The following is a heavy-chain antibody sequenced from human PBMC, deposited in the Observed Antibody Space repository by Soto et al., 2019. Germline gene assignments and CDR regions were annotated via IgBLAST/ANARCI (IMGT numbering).Heavy chain of an antibody. CDR3: ARERRTTMTSRWRAFDI. CDR1: GFTVSSNY. V-gene: IGHV3-53*01. Sequence: GGSLRLSCAASGFTVSSNYMSWVRQAPGKGLEWVSVFYSGGSTYYADSVKGRFTISRDNSKNTLYLQMNSLRAEDTAVYYCARERRTTMTSRWRAFDIWGQGTMVTVSS. J-gene: IGHJ3*02. D-gene: IGHD3-22*01. CDR2: FYSGGST.